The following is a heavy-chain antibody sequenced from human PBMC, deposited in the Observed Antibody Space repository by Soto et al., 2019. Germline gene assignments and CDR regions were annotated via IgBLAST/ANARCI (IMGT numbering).Heavy chain of an antibody. CDR2: ISAYNGNT. CDR1: GYTFTSYG. D-gene: IGHD3-16*01. CDR3: ARDLFERAWGHWFDP. V-gene: IGHV1-18*01. J-gene: IGHJ5*02. Sequence: QVQLAQSGAEVKKPGASVKVSCKASGYTFTSYGISWVRQAPGQGLEWMGWISAYNGNTNYAQKLQGRVTMTTDTSPSTAYMELRSLRSDDTAVYYCARDLFERAWGHWFDPWGQGTLVTVSS.